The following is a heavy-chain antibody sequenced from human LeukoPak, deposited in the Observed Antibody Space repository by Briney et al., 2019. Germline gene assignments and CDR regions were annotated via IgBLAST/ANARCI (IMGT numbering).Heavy chain of an antibody. CDR1: GYTFTGYY. D-gene: IGHD6-13*01. J-gene: IGHJ4*02. Sequence: ASVKVSCKASGYTFTGYYMHWVRQAPGQGLEWMGWINPNSGGTNYAQKFQGWVTMTRDTSISTAYMELSRLRSDDTAVYHCARVRDSAGTGLYYFDYWGQGTLVTVSS. CDR3: ARVRDSAGTGLYYFDY. CDR2: INPNSGGT. V-gene: IGHV1-2*04.